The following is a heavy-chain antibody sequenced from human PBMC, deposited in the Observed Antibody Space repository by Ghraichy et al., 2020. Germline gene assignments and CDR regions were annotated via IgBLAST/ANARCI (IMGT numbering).Heavy chain of an antibody. CDR2: IHYNGNI. CDR1: GASINNYY. V-gene: IGHV4-59*01. CDR3: ARHLNGGTYHIDP. J-gene: IGHJ5*02. D-gene: IGHD2-15*01. Sequence: SETLSLTCTVSGASINNYYWTWIRQPPGKGLEYLGYIHYNGNIQYNPSLESRVTISLDTSKNQFSLKLTSATAPDTAVYYCARHLNGGTYHIDPWGQGTLVTVSS.